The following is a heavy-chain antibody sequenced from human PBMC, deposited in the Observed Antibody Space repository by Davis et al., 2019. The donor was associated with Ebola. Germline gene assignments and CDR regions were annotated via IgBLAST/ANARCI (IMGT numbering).Heavy chain of an antibody. D-gene: IGHD3-3*01. CDR2: IHSDGSST. CDR1: RFTFTRFTFSSSW. CDR3: VRDNFDFWSGHYYYYMDV. Sequence: GESLKISCAASRFTFTRFTFSSSWMHWVRQAPGKGLVWVSQIHSDGSSTNYADSVKGRFTISRDNAKDTLYLQMNSLRAEDTALYYCVRDNFDFWSGHYYYYMDVWGKGTTVTVSS. V-gene: IGHV3-74*01. J-gene: IGHJ6*03.